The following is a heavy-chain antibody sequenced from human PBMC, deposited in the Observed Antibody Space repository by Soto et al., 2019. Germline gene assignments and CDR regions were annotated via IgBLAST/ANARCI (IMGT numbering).Heavy chain of an antibody. V-gene: IGHV3-23*01. Sequence: GGSLRLSCAASGFTFSNYALSWVRQAPGKGLEWVSTIGGSDDRTSYYADSVKGRFTISRDNSKNTLYLQMNSLRAEDTAVYYCAKESSSWYSLDYWGQGTLVTVSS. CDR1: GFTFSNYA. CDR3: AKESSSWYSLDY. CDR2: IGGSDDRT. J-gene: IGHJ4*02. D-gene: IGHD6-13*01.